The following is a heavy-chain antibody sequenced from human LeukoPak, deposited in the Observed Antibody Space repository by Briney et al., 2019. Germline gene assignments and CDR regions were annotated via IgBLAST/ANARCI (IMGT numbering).Heavy chain of an antibody. V-gene: IGHV4-34*01. J-gene: IGHJ6*02. Sequence: SETLSLTCAVYDGSFSGYYWSWIRQPPGKGLEWIGEINHSGSTNYNPSLKSRVTISVDTSKNQFSLKLSSVTAADTAVYYCARRNNEYSSSTSTVSSYYYYGMDVWGQGTTVTVSS. CDR1: DGSFSGYY. CDR2: INHSGST. CDR3: ARRNNEYSSSTSTVSSYYYYGMDV. D-gene: IGHD6-13*01.